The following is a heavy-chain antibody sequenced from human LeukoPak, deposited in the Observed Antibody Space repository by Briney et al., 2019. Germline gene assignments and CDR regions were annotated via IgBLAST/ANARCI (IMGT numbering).Heavy chain of an antibody. CDR2: INYRDIA. J-gene: IGHJ5*02. CDR3: VRQGAPGVWASHFDP. D-gene: IGHD1-26*01. V-gene: IGHV4-39*01. CDR1: GDGISSSLHY. Sequence: SETLSLTCTVSGDGISSSLHYWGWIRQPPGSDLEWIVSINYRDIAYYNTSLQSRASMSVDTSTNQISLRLTYMTAADTAVYFCVRQGAPGVWASHFDPWGQGTLVTVSS.